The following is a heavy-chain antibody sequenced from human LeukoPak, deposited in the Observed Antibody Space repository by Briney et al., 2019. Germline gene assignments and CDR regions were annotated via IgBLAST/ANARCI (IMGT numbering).Heavy chain of an antibody. V-gene: IGHV4-39*07. D-gene: IGHD1-7*01. J-gene: IGHJ6*01. Sequence: SETLSLTCTVSGGSISSSSYYWGWIRQPPGKGLEWIGSIYYSGSTYYNPSLKSRVTISVDTSKNQFSLKLSSVTAADTAVYYCARKTRLRRSTNPYYFYGMDVLGQGTTVTGSS. CDR1: GGSISSSSYY. CDR3: ARKTRLRRSTNPYYFYGMDV. CDR2: IYYSGST.